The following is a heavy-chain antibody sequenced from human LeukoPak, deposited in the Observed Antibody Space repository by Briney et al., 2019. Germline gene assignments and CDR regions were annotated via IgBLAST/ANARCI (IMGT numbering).Heavy chain of an antibody. J-gene: IGHJ3*02. CDR2: INPNSGGT. Sequence: GASVKVSCKASGYTLTGYYMHWVRQAPGQGLEWMGRINPNSGGTNYAQKFQGRVTMTRDTSISTAYMELSRLRSDDTAVYYCARDLVGWELLPSDAFDIWGQGTMVTVSS. D-gene: IGHD1-26*01. V-gene: IGHV1-2*06. CDR3: ARDLVGWELLPSDAFDI. CDR1: GYTLTGYY.